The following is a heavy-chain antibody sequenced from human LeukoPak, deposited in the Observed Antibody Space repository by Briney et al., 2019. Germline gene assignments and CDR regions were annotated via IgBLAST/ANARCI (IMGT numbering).Heavy chain of an antibody. J-gene: IGHJ4*02. V-gene: IGHV1-69*01. D-gene: IGHD4-17*01. CDR2: IIPIFGTA. CDR1: GGTFSSYA. Sequence: ASVKVSCKASGGTFSSYAISWVRQVPGQGLEWMGGIIPIFGTANYAQKFQGRVTITADESTSTAYMELSSLRSEDTAVYYCAKKTDYDLEFDYWGQGTLVTVSS. CDR3: AKKTDYDLEFDY.